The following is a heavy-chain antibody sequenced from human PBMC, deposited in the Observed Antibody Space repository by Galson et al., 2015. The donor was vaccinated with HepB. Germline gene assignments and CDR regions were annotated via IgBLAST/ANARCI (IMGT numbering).Heavy chain of an antibody. V-gene: IGHV3-30*03. D-gene: IGHD2-2*02. Sequence: SLRLSCAASGFTFSRYGMHWVRQAPGKGLDWVAPISYDGSNTYYADSVKGRFTISRDNSKNTLYLQMNSLRAEDTAVYNCARSNLHRFLGADCSSTSCYNDYWGQGTLVTVSS. CDR2: ISYDGSNT. J-gene: IGHJ4*02. CDR1: GFTFSRYG. CDR3: ARSNLHRFLGADCSSTSCYNDY.